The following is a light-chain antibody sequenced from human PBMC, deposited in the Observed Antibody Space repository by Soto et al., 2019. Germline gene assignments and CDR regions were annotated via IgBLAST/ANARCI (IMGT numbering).Light chain of an antibody. J-gene: IGKJ5*01. Sequence: DIQMIQSPSSVSASVGDRVTITCRASQDISSKLVWYQQKPGKAPNLLVYDASTLQSGVPSRFSGSGSGTDFTLTISSLQPEDFATYYCQQDNSFPITFGQGTRLEIE. CDR2: DAS. V-gene: IGKV1-12*01. CDR1: QDISSK. CDR3: QQDNSFPIT.